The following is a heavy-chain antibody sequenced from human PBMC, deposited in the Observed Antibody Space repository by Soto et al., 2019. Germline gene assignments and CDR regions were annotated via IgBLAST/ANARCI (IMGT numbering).Heavy chain of an antibody. D-gene: IGHD3-22*01. Sequence: HVQLVQSGAEVKKPGASVKVSCKSSGYTFTSYGISWVRQAPGQGLEWMGWINAYNGNTNYAQKLQGRVTMTTDTSTSTAYMELRSLRSDDTAVYYCARDQYYYETSGYYRNNWFDPWGQGTLVTVSS. CDR2: INAYNGNT. V-gene: IGHV1-18*04. CDR3: ARDQYYYETSGYYRNNWFDP. CDR1: GYTFTSYG. J-gene: IGHJ5*02.